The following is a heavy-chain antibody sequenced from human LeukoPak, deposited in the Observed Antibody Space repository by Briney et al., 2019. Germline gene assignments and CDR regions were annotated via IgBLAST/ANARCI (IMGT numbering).Heavy chain of an antibody. J-gene: IGHJ4*02. Sequence: ASVKVSCKASGYTFTSYYMLWVRQAPGQGLEWMGIINPSGGSTSYAQKFQGRVTMTRDTSTSTVYMELSSLRSEDTAVYYCARDLRVGAFDYWGQGTLVTVSS. CDR3: ARDLRVGAFDY. V-gene: IGHV1-46*01. D-gene: IGHD1-26*01. CDR1: GYTFTSYY. CDR2: INPSGGST.